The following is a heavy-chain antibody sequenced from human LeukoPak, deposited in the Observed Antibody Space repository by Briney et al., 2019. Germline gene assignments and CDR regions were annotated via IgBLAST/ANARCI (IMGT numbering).Heavy chain of an antibody. D-gene: IGHD3-9*01. CDR1: NYSISSVYY. Sequence: SETLSLTCSVSNYSISSVYYWGWIRQTPGKGLEWIGSSYHSGSTYYNPSLKSRVTISIDTSKNQVSLNVTSVTPADTAVYHCARDSAGYLYFDYWGQGLLVTVSS. J-gene: IGHJ4*02. CDR3: ARDSAGYLYFDY. CDR2: SYHSGST. V-gene: IGHV4-38-2*02.